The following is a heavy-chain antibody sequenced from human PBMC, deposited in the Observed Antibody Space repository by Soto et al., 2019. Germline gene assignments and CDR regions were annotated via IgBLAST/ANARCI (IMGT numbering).Heavy chain of an antibody. CDR2: IYYSGST. D-gene: IGHD3-3*01. CDR1: GGSISSSSYY. V-gene: IGHV4-39*01. CDR3: ARFFYDFWSGYTPHDALDI. J-gene: IGHJ3*02. Sequence: SETLSLTCTVSGGSISSSSYYWGWIRQPPGKGLEWIGSIYYSGSTYYNPSLKSRVTISVDTSKNQFSLKLSSVTAADTAVYYCARFFYDFWSGYTPHDALDIWGQGTMVTVSS.